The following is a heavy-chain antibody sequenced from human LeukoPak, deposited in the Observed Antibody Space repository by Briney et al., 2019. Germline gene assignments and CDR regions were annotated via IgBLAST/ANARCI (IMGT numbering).Heavy chain of an antibody. D-gene: IGHD2-2*01. CDR3: ARANFLYCSSSTCLFDY. J-gene: IGHJ4*02. Sequence: XAXXXTXXXYXXHWVRQXPGXXFEWMXXXXXNDGDTNYAQKFQGRVTMTRDTSISTAHMEVSRLRSDDTAVYYCARANFLYCSSSTCLFDYWGQGTLVTVSS. CDR1: XXTXXXYX. CDR2: XXXNDGDT. V-gene: IGHV1-2*02.